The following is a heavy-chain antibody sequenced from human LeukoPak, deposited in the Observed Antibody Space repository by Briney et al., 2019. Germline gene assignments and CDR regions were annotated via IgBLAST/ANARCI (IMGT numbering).Heavy chain of an antibody. D-gene: IGHD1-14*01. V-gene: IGHV1-2*02. J-gene: IGHJ4*02. CDR2: INAHGGGT. Sequence: ASLKVSCKASVCTFSNYAISWVRQAPGQALGWMVWINAHGGGTNYAQKFQGRVTMTTDTSNNTAYMELRRLRSDDAAVYYCARDYRRSDYWGQGTLVTVSS. CDR1: VCTFSNYA. CDR3: ARDYRRSDY.